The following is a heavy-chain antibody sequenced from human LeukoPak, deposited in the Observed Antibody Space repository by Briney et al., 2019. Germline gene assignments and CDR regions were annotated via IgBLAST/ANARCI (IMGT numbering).Heavy chain of an antibody. CDR2: IYPGDSDT. CDR1: GYSFTSYW. V-gene: IGHV5-51*01. J-gene: IGHJ3*02. CDR3: AWQLPGVSSAFDI. Sequence: GESLKISCKGSGYSFTSYWIGWVRQMPGKGLEWMGIIYPGDSDTRYSPSFQGQVTISADKSISTAYLQWSSLKASDSAMYYCAWQLPGVSSAFDIWGQGTMLITVSS. D-gene: IGHD5/OR15-5a*01.